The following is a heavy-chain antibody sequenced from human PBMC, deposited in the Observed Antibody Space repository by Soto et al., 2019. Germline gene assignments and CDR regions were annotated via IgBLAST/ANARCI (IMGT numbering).Heavy chain of an antibody. D-gene: IGHD2-2*01. CDR2: ISYDGSNK. V-gene: IGHV3-30*18. Sequence: GGSLRLSCAASGFTFSSYGMHWVRQAPGKGLEWVAVISYDGSNKYYADSVKGRFTISRDNSKNTLYLQMNSLRAEDTAVYYCAKDREYQLLNPLDPWGQGTLVTVSS. J-gene: IGHJ5*02. CDR1: GFTFSSYG. CDR3: AKDREYQLLNPLDP.